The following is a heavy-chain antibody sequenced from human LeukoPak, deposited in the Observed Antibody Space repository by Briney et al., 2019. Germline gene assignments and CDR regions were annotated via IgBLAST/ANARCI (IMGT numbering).Heavy chain of an antibody. CDR3: AKDSVARNGVFDAFDI. J-gene: IGHJ3*02. D-gene: IGHD6-19*01. V-gene: IGHV3-23*01. CDR2: ISGRGGST. Sequence: GGSLRLSCAASRFIFSSYGMSCVRQSPGKGLEWVSPISGRGGSTYCAVSVKGRFTISRDNSKNTLYLKMNSLRTEDTAVYYCAKDSVARNGVFDAFDIWGQGTTVTVSS. CDR1: RFIFSSYG.